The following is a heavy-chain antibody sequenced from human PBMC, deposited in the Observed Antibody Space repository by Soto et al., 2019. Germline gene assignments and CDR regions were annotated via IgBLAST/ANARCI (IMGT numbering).Heavy chain of an antibody. V-gene: IGHV4-59*01. CDR3: TRVWGVRNPYFDY. J-gene: IGHJ4*02. CDR2: IYYSGST. CDR1: GGSISSYY. Sequence: QVQLQESGPGLVKPSETLSLTCTVSGGSISSYYWSWIRQPPGKGLEWIGYIYYSGSTNYNPSLKRPVNISVDTSKTQFSLNRSSVTAADTAVYYCTRVWGVRNPYFDYWGQGTLVTVSS. D-gene: IGHD3-16*01.